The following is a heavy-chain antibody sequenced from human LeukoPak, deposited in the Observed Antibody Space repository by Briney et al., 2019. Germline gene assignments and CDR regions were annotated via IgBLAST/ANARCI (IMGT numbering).Heavy chain of an antibody. J-gene: IGHJ3*02. CDR3: VRHVAMGGYSSGWYVAPPPPIKAFDI. CDR2: IYYSGST. Sequence: SETLSLTCIVSGGFISSNTHFWGWIRQPPGKGLEWFGSIYYSGSTYYNSSLKSRVTISADTSKNQFSLKLSSVTAADTAVYYCVRHVAMGGYSSGWYVAPPPPIKAFDIWGQGTMVTVSS. D-gene: IGHD6-19*01. V-gene: IGHV4-39*01. CDR1: GGFISSNTHF.